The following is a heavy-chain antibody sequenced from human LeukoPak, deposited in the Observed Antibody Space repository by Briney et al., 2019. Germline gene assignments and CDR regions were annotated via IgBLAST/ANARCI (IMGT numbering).Heavy chain of an antibody. V-gene: IGHV4-39*07. J-gene: IGHJ5*02. CDR3: TRDTGTTGEVKFDP. CDR2: IFYSGST. CDR1: GGSISSSSYF. D-gene: IGHD4-17*01. Sequence: SETLSLTCTVSGGSISSSSYFWDWIRQPPGKGLEWIGTIFYSGSTYYNPSLKSRVTMSVDTSKSQFSLNLMSVTAADTAVYYCTRDTGTTGEVKFDPWGQGTLVTVSS.